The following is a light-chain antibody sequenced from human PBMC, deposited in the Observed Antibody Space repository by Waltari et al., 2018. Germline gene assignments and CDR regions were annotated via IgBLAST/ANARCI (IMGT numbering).Light chain of an antibody. CDR2: NVN. J-gene: IGLJ2*01. CDR1: STDIGGYAY. CDR3: NSYTSRSTMI. V-gene: IGLV2-14*01. Sequence: QSALTQPASVSGSPGQSITISCTGSSTDIGGYAYVPWYRQDPGKAPKLIIHNVNKRPSGVSDRFSGSKSGNTASLTISGLQAEDEAHYFCNSYTSRSTMIFGGGTTLTV.